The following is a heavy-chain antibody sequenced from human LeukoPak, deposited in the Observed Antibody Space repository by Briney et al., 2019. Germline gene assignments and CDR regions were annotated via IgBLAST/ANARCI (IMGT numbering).Heavy chain of an antibody. CDR2: ISGSSSYI. CDR1: GFTFSSYS. Sequence: GGSLRLSCAASGFTFSSYSMNWVRQAPGKGLEWVSSISGSSSYIYYADSVKGRFTISRDNAKNSLYLQMNSLRAEDAAVYYCARDPSGSYDYWGQGTLVTVSS. D-gene: IGHD1-26*01. V-gene: IGHV3-21*01. CDR3: ARDPSGSYDY. J-gene: IGHJ4*02.